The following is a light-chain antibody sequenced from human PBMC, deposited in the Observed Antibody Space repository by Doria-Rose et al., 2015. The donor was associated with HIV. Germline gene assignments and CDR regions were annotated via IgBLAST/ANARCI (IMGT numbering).Light chain of an antibody. CDR3: QQYYDTPS. V-gene: IGKV4-1*01. CDR2: WAS. J-gene: IGKJ3*01. Sequence: DIRXXQSPESLGMSLGERATPNCKSDQSLLYTSKNYLAWYQQKPGQPPKLLIYWASTRQSGFPARFSGSGSGTDFTLTISSLEAEDVAVYYCQQYYDTPSFGPGTTVDIK. CDR1: QSLLYTSKNY.